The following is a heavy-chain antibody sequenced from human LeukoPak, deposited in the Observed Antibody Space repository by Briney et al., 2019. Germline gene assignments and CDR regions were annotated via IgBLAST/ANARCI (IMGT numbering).Heavy chain of an antibody. CDR3: ARGGTVTTGRSFDP. CDR2: MNPNNGAT. D-gene: IGHD4-17*01. CDR1: GYSFTGSY. V-gene: IGHV1-2*02. Sequence: ASVTVSCKASGYSFTGSYLHWVRQAPGQGLEWMGWMNPNNGATKYAQNFQGRVTMARDTSISTAYLDLSNLRFDDTAVYYCARGGTVTTGRSFDPWGQGTLVIVSS. J-gene: IGHJ5*02.